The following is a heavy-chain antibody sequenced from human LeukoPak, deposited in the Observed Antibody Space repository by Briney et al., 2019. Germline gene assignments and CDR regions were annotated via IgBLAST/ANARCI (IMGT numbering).Heavy chain of an antibody. V-gene: IGHV1-69*06. CDR3: ARRPLEMATIMFAFDI. Sequence: SVKVSCKASGGTFSSYAISWVRQAPGQGLEWMGGIIPIFGTANYAQKFQGRVTITADKSTSTAYMELSSLRSEDTAVYYCARRPLEMATIMFAFDIWGQGTMVTVSS. CDR2: IIPIFGTA. CDR1: GGTFSSYA. J-gene: IGHJ3*02. D-gene: IGHD5-24*01.